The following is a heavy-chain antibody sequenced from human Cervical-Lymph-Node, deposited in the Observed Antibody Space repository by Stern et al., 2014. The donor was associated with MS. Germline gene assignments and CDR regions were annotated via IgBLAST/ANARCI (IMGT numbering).Heavy chain of an antibody. CDR3: ARSGTYYPHYYYGMDV. CDR2: IDWDEDK. Sequence: QITLKESGPALVKPTQTLTLTCTFSGFSLSTRGMCVSWIRQPPGKALEWLALIDWDEDKFYSTSLNTRLTISKDTSKNQVVLTMTNVDPVDTATYYCARSGTYYPHYYYGMDVWGQGTTVTVSS. J-gene: IGHJ6*02. V-gene: IGHV2-70*01. D-gene: IGHD1-26*01. CDR1: GFSLSTRGMC.